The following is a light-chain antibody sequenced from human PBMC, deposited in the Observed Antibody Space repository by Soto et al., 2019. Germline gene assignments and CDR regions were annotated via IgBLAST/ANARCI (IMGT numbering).Light chain of an antibody. J-gene: IGKJ5*01. CDR3: QQYSNWPKIT. CDR2: DTS. V-gene: IGKV3-15*01. Sequence: ETVMTQSPGTLSVSLGERATLSCRASQSVSIHLAWYQQKPGQAPRLLIYDTSTRATGIPARFSGSGSGTEFTLTISRLQSEDFAVYYCQQYSNWPKITFGQGTRLEIK. CDR1: QSVSIH.